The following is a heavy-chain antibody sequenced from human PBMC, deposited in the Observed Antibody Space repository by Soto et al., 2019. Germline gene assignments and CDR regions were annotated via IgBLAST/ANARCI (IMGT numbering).Heavy chain of an antibody. V-gene: IGHV3-30-3*01. J-gene: IGHJ6*02. Sequence: GGSLRLSCAASGFTFSNYAMHWVRQAPGKGLEWVAVISYDGSNKYYADSVKGRFTITRVNSKHTLYLRMSSLRSEDTALYYCAREFSSSSDLYYYYYPMDVWGQGTTVTVSS. CDR3: AREFSSSSDLYYYYYPMDV. CDR2: ISYDGSNK. CDR1: GFTFSNYA. D-gene: IGHD6-6*01.